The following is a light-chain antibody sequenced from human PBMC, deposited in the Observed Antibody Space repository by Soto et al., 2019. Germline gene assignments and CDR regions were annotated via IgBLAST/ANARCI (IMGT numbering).Light chain of an antibody. J-gene: IGLJ1*01. CDR2: EVS. Sequence: QSALTQPPSASGSPGQSVTISCTGTSSDVGGYNYVSWYQQHPGKAPKLMIYEVSKRPSGVPDRFSGSKSGNTASLTVSGLQAEDEADYYCSSYAGSTYVFGTGTKPPS. CDR3: SSYAGSTYV. CDR1: SSDVGGYNY. V-gene: IGLV2-8*01.